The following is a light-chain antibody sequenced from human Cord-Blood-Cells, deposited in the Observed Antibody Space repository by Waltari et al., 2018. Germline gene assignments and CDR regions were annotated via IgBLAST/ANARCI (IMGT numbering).Light chain of an antibody. Sequence: QSVLTQPPSVSGAPGQRVTISCTGSSSNIGAGYDVHWYQQLPGTAPKLLIYCNSKRPSGLPDLFSGSKSGTSASLAITGLQAEDEADYYCQSYDSSLGGSVFGGGTKLTVL. CDR3: QSYDSSLGGSV. J-gene: IGLJ2*01. CDR2: CNS. V-gene: IGLV1-40*01. CDR1: SSNIGAGYD.